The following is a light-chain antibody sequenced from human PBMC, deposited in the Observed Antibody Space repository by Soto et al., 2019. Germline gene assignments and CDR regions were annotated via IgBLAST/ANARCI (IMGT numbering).Light chain of an antibody. J-gene: IGKJ1*01. CDR2: KAS. V-gene: IGKV1-5*03. Sequence: DIQMTQSPTTLTASVGDRVTITCRASQSISSWLAWYQQKPGKAPKVLMYKASSLESGVPARFSGSGSGTEFTLTISSLQPDDFATYYCQQYDSYTWTFCQGTKVDIK. CDR1: QSISSW. CDR3: QQYDSYTWT.